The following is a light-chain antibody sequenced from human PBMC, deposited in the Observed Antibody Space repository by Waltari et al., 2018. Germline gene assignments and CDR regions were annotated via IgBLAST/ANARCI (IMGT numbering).Light chain of an antibody. V-gene: IGKV4-1*01. Sequence: DVVMTQSPDSLAVSLGERATINCKSSQSLLYTSNNMNYLAWYQQKPGQPPKILIYWAFIRYSGVPDRVSGSGSVTELTLTISGLQAKDVASYFCLQLLHTPRTFGQGTKVEIK. J-gene: IGKJ1*01. CDR2: WAF. CDR3: LQLLHTPRT. CDR1: QSLLYTSNNMNY.